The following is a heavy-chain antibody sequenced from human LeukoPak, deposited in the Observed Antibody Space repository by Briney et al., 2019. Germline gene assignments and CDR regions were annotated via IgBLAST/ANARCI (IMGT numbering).Heavy chain of an antibody. CDR1: GYTFTSYD. Sequence: ASVKVSCKASGYTFTSYDINWVRQATGQGLEWMGWINAVSGDTKYSQNLQHRVTFTKDTSAGTSASIAYMELSSLRSEDTAVYYCATGQHAFDMWGQGTMVTVS. CDR3: ATGQHAFDM. J-gene: IGHJ3*02. D-gene: IGHD2-8*02. CDR2: INAVSGDT. V-gene: IGHV1-3*01.